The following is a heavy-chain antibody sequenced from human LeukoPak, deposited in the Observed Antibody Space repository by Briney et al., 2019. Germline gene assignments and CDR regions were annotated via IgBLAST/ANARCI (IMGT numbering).Heavy chain of an antibody. J-gene: IGHJ3*02. Sequence: SETLSLTCAVYGGSFSGYYWSWIRQPPGKGLGWIGEINHSGSTNYNPYLKSRVTISVETSKSQFSLKLSYVTAADTAVYYCARQYDSSGYYYLVSAFDIWGQGTMVTVSS. CDR2: INHSGST. V-gene: IGHV4-34*01. D-gene: IGHD3-22*01. CDR1: GGSFSGYY. CDR3: ARQYDSSGYYYLVSAFDI.